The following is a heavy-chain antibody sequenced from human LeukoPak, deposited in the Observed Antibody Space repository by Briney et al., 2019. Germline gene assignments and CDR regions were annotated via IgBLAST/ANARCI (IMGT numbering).Heavy chain of an antibody. D-gene: IGHD3-22*01. Sequence: GGSLRLSCAASGFTFSSYAMSWVRQAPGKGLEWVSAISGSGGSTYYADSVKGRFTISRDNSKNTLYLQMNSLRVEDTAVYYCAKDPHYYDSSGYSFPHYFDYWGQGTLVTVSS. CDR2: ISGSGGST. V-gene: IGHV3-23*01. CDR1: GFTFSSYA. CDR3: AKDPHYYDSSGYSFPHYFDY. J-gene: IGHJ4*02.